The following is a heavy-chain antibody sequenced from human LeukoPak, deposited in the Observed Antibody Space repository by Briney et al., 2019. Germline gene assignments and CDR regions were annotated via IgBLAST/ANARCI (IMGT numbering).Heavy chain of an antibody. CDR1: GFTFSSYA. CDR3: AKGYCSGVSCYPGGFDY. D-gene: IGHD2-15*01. Sequence: GGSLRLSCAASGFTFSSYAMGWVRQAPGKGLEWVSAISGSGGSTYYADSVKGRFTISRDNSKNTLYLQMNSLRAEDTAVYYCAKGYCSGVSCYPGGFDYWGQGTLVTVSS. V-gene: IGHV3-23*01. CDR2: ISGSGGST. J-gene: IGHJ4*02.